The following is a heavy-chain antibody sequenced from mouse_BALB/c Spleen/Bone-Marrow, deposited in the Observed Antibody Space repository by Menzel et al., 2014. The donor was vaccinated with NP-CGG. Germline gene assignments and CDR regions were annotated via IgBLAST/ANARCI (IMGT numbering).Heavy chain of an antibody. Sequence: VMLVESGGGLVKPGGSLKLSCAASGFTFSSYAMSWVRQTPEKRLEWVASISSGGSTYYPDSVKGRFTISRDNARNILYLQMSSLRSEDTAMYYCARDDYDDQYYFDYWGQGTTLTVSS. CDR2: ISSGGST. D-gene: IGHD2-4*01. J-gene: IGHJ2*01. CDR3: ARDDYDDQYYFDY. CDR1: GFTFSSYA. V-gene: IGHV5-6-5*01.